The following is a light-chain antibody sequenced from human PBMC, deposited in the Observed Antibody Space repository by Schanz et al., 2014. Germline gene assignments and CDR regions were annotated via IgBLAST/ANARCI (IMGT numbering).Light chain of an antibody. J-gene: IGKJ1*01. CDR2: DAS. Sequence: DIQMTQSPSTLSASVGDRVTITCRASQSISSWLAWYQQKPGKAPKLLIYDASTLQSGVPSRFSGSGSGTDFTLTISSLQPEDFAVYYCQQYNQWPVWTFGQGTKVEIK. V-gene: IGKV1-5*01. CDR3: QQYNQWPVWT. CDR1: QSISSW.